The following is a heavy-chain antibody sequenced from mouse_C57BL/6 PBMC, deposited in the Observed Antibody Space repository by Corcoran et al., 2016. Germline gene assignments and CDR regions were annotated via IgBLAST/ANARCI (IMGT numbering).Heavy chain of an antibody. D-gene: IGHD1-1*01. CDR2: INTYSGVP. CDR3: ARLGLLLRYHYYFDY. J-gene: IGHJ2*01. CDR1: GYTFTTYG. Sequence: QIQLVQSGPELKKPGETVKISCKASGYTFTTYGMSWVKQAPGKGLKWMGWINTYSGVPTYADDFKGRFAFSLETSASTAYLQINNLKNEDTATYFCARLGLLLRYHYYFDYWGQGTTLTVSS. V-gene: IGHV9-3*01.